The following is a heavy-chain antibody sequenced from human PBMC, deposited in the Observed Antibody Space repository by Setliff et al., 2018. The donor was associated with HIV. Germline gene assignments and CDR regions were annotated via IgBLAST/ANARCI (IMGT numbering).Heavy chain of an antibody. V-gene: IGHV4-4*08. J-gene: IGHJ5*02. Sequence: PSETLSLTCTVSGGSISSHYWSWIRQPPGKGLEWIGHIYTSGSTNYNPSLKSRVTMSVGTSKNQFSLKLSSVTAADTAVYYCARLNQQWLVRDSGSNWFDPWGQGILVTVSS. CDR2: IYTSGST. CDR1: GGSISSHY. D-gene: IGHD6-19*01. CDR3: ARLNQQWLVRDSGSNWFDP.